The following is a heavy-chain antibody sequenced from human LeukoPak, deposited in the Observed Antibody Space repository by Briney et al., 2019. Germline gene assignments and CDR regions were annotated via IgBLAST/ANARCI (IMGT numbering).Heavy chain of an antibody. CDR2: ISSSSSYI. V-gene: IGHV3-21*01. CDR3: AKDRDYGSGSYNNYYYMDV. Sequence: GGSLRLSCAASGFTFSSYSMNWVRQAPGKGLEWVSSISSSSSYIYYADSVKGRFTISRDNSKNTLYLQMNSLRAEDTAVYYCAKDRDYGSGSYNNYYYMDVWGKGITVTVSS. D-gene: IGHD3-10*01. J-gene: IGHJ6*03. CDR1: GFTFSSYS.